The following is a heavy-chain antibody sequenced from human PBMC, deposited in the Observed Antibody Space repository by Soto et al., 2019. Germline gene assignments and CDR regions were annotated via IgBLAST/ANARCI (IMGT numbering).Heavy chain of an antibody. D-gene: IGHD5-12*01. J-gene: IGHJ4*02. V-gene: IGHV3-74*01. CDR2: INSDGSTT. CDR1: GFTFSTHW. CDR3: ARVPTGGSDWV. Sequence: EVQLLESGGGVIQPGGSLRLSCAASGFTFSTHWMQWVRQAPGKGLVWVSRINSDGSTTNDVDSVKGRFTISRDNAKNTVYLQMTSLRAEDTAVYYCARVPTGGSDWVRGQGTLVTVSS.